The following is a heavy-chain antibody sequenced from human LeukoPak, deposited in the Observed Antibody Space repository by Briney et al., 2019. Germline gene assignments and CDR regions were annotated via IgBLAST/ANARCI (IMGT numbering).Heavy chain of an antibody. CDR1: GFTFSNYA. V-gene: IGHV3-74*01. Sequence: GGSLRLSCAASGFTFSNYAMNWVRQAPGEGLVWVSRINSDGSSTSYADSVKGRFTISRDNAKNTLYLQMNSLRAEDTAVYYCARVSMIVVEVASSPKDAFDIWGQGPMVTVSS. D-gene: IGHD3-22*01. J-gene: IGHJ3*02. CDR3: ARVSMIVVEVASSPKDAFDI. CDR2: INSDGSST.